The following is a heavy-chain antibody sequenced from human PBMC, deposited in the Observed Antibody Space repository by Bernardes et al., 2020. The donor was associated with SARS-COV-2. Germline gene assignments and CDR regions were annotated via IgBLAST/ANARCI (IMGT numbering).Heavy chain of an antibody. Sequence: SETLSLRCAVSGQSIRSDYYWGWLRQPPGKGLEWIGAVRHGGNTYFNPSLKSRVSISMDTSRNEFSLRLNSVTAADTAVYFCASDSTTMIRYDYWGQGTQVSVSS. J-gene: IGHJ4*02. CDR2: VRHGGNT. V-gene: IGHV4-38-2*01. CDR3: ASDSTTMIRYDY. CDR1: GQSIRSDYY. D-gene: IGHD4-17*01.